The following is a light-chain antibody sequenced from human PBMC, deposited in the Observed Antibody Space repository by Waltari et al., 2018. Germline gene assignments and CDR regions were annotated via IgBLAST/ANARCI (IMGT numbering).Light chain of an antibody. CDR1: LAISNN. Sequence: DLQMTQSPSSLSASLGDTVTITCRASLAISNNLAWVQQKPGRGPKSLIYGAFILQSGVPSRFSGSGSDTDFTLTISSLQPEDFATYYCQQYNTYPYTFGQGTKLEI. V-gene: IGKV1-16*01. CDR3: QQYNTYPYT. CDR2: GAF. J-gene: IGKJ2*01.